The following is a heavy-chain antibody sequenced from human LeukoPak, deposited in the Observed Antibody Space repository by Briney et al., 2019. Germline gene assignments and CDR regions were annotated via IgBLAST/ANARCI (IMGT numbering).Heavy chain of an antibody. J-gene: IGHJ4*02. CDR1: GFTFSSYS. D-gene: IGHD5-24*01. CDR2: ISSSSSYI. Sequence: GGSLRLSCAASGFTFSSYSMNWVRQAPGKGLEWVSSISSSSSYIYYADSVKGRFTISRDNAKNSLYLQMNSLRVEDTAVYYCAREMAAIQDLDYWGQGTLVTVSS. CDR3: AREMAAIQDLDY. V-gene: IGHV3-21*01.